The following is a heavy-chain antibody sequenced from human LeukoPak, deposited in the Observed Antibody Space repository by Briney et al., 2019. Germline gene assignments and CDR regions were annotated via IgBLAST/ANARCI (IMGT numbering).Heavy chain of an antibody. V-gene: IGHV3-23*01. CDR2: ISASGGST. Sequence: PGGSLRLSCAASGFTFTSYAMTWVRQAPGKGLEWVSSISASGGSTYYTDSVKGRFTISRDNSKVYLQMDSLQVGDTAVYYCAKGVTSSNWYRGGDYWGQGTLVTVSS. CDR3: AKGVTSSNWYRGGDY. J-gene: IGHJ4*02. D-gene: IGHD6-13*01. CDR1: GFTFTSYA.